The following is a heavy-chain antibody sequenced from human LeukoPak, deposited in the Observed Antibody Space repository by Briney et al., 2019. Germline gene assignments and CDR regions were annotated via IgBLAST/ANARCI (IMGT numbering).Heavy chain of an antibody. V-gene: IGHV3-23*01. CDR1: GFTFSSYG. CDR3: ARTTEGGYIGYFYYYYMDV. Sequence: GGSLRLSCAASGFTFSSYGMSWVRQAPGKGLEWVSGISGGAVSTNYADSVKGRFTISRDNSKNTLYLQMNSLRAEDTAVYYCARTTEGGYIGYFYYYYMDVWGKGTTVTISS. D-gene: IGHD1-1*01. J-gene: IGHJ6*03. CDR2: ISGGAVST.